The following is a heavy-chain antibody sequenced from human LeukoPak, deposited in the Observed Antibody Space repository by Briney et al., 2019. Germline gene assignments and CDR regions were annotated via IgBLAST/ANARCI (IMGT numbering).Heavy chain of an antibody. CDR3: ARVSSIAAAKYFDY. D-gene: IGHD6-13*01. CDR1: GYTFTSYY. J-gene: IGHJ4*02. CDR2: INPNSGGT. V-gene: IGHV1-2*02. Sequence: ASVKVSCKASGYTFTSYYMHWVRQAPGQGLEWMGWINPNSGGTNYAQKFQGRVTMTRDTSISTAYMELSRLRSDDTAVYYCARVSSIAAAKYFDYWGQGTLVTVSS.